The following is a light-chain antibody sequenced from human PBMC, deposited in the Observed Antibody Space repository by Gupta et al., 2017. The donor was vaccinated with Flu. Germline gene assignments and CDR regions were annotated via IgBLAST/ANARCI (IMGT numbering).Light chain of an antibody. V-gene: IGLV2-14*03. CDR3: NSYTSSNTCV. J-gene: IGLJ1*01. Sequence: MIYDVSKRTAGVASRFSGSKSGNTASLTISGLKEEDDADYYCNSYTSSNTCVFGTGTRVTVL. CDR2: DVS.